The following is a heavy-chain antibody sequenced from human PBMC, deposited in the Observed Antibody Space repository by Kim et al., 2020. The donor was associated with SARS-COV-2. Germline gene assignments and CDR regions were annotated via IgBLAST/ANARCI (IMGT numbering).Heavy chain of an antibody. CDR2: ISSSSSTI. CDR3: ARDFVHDGDYAGWYYYYGMDV. Sequence: GGSLRLSCAASGFTFSSYSMNWVRQAPGKGLEWVSYISSSSSTIYYADSVKGRFTISRDNAKNSLYLQMNSLRDEDTAVYYCARDFVHDGDYAGWYYYYGMDVWGQGTTVTVSS. J-gene: IGHJ6*02. D-gene: IGHD4-17*01. V-gene: IGHV3-48*02. CDR1: GFTFSSYS.